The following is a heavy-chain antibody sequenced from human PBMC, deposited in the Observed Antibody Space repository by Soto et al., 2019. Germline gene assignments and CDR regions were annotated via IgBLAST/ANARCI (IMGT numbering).Heavy chain of an antibody. CDR1: GFTFSNYA. Sequence: AGGSLRLSCAASGFTFSNYAMHWVRQAPGKGLEWVAIVSYDGDNEYYADSVRGRFTISKDNSRNTLFLEMDSLRSDDMAVYYCTGEVASGYWGQGTLVTVSS. V-gene: IGHV3-30*03. D-gene: IGHD2-8*02. CDR2: VSYDGDNE. CDR3: TGEVASGY. J-gene: IGHJ4*02.